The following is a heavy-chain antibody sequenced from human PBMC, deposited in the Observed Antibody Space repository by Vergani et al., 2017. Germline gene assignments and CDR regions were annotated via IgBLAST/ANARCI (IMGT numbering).Heavy chain of an antibody. CDR3: TTDLDAVGDPNYYYYGMDV. CDR1: GFTFSNAW. V-gene: IGHV3-15*01. CDR2: IKSKADGGTT. D-gene: IGHD1-26*01. Sequence: EVQLVESGGGLVKPGGSLRLSCAASGFTFSNAWMSWVRQAPGKGLEWVGRIKSKADGGTTDYAAPVKGRFTISRDDSKNTLYLQMNSLKTEDTAVYYCTTDLDAVGDPNYYYYGMDVWGQGTTVTVSS. J-gene: IGHJ6*02.